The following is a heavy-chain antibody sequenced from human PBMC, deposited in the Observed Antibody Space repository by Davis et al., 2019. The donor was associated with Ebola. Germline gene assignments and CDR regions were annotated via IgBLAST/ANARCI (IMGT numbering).Heavy chain of an antibody. V-gene: IGHV1-69*13. D-gene: IGHD1-1*01. CDR2: IIPIFGTA. Sequence: SVKVSCKASGGTFSSYAISWVRQAPGQGLEWMGGIIPIFGTANYAQKFQGRVTITADESTSTAYMELSSLRSEDTAVYYCARVNWNDYYFDYWGQGTLVTVSS. CDR3: ARVNWNDYYFDY. J-gene: IGHJ4*02. CDR1: GGTFSSYA.